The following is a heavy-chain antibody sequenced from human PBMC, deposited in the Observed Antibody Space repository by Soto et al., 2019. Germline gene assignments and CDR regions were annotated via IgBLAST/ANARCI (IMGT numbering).Heavy chain of an antibody. CDR3: ARDLAKGGGSAGFDY. CDR2: INPKSGGT. CDR1: GDTFTANY. V-gene: IGHV1-2*02. D-gene: IGHD1-26*01. Sequence: SVKLSCKAAGDTFTANYIHWGRQAPIQGFEWVGWINPKSGGTKYPQKFQGRVTMTRDTSLSTVYMTLTRLTSDDTAVYYCARDLAKGGGSAGFDYWGQGTLVTVSS. J-gene: IGHJ4*02.